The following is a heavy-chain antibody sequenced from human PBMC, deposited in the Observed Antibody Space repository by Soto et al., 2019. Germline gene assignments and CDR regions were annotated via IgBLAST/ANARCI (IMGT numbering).Heavy chain of an antibody. Sequence: SVKVSCKASGGTFSSYATSWVRQAPGQGLEWMGGIIPIFGTANYAQKFQGRVTITADESTSTAYMELSSLRSEDTAVYYCARGSYGDYYYGMDVWGQGTTVTVSS. V-gene: IGHV1-69*13. CDR1: GGTFSSYA. D-gene: IGHD4-17*01. J-gene: IGHJ6*02. CDR3: ARGSYGDYYYGMDV. CDR2: IIPIFGTA.